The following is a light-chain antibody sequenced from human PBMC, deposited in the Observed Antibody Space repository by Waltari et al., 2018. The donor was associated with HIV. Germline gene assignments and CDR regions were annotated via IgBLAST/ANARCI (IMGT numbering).Light chain of an antibody. Sequence: GARCDITCRASQSIINHLNWFQQKPGTAPHLLIYAGSFLQHGVPSRFSGSVSGTLFTLTISSVQPEDIAVYYCQQTYMLPLTFGRGTAVDL. CDR2: AGS. CDR3: QQTYMLPLT. J-gene: IGKJ3*01. CDR1: QSIINH. V-gene: IGKV1-39*01.